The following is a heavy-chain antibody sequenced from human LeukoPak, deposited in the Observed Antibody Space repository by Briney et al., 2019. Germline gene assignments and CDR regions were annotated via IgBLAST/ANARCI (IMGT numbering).Heavy chain of an antibody. CDR3: AREARYGSGSYRPFDY. J-gene: IGHJ4*02. D-gene: IGHD3-10*01. Sequence: SETLSLTCAVYGGSFSGYYWSWIRQPPGKGLEWIGEINHSGSTNYNPSLKSRVTISVDTSKNQFSLKLSSVTAADTAVYYCAREARYGSGSYRPFDYWGQGTLVTVSS. CDR1: GGSFSGYY. V-gene: IGHV4-34*01. CDR2: INHSGST.